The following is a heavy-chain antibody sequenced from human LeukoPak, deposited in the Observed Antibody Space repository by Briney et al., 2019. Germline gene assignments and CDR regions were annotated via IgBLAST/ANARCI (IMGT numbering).Heavy chain of an antibody. CDR1: GFTFSDYY. V-gene: IGHV3-11*01. CDR2: ISSSDSTI. D-gene: IGHD3-10*01. CDR3: ARGWSRGLVPPYYYYPMDV. J-gene: IGHJ6*02. Sequence: GSLRLSCAASGFTFSDYYMTWIRQAPGKGLEWVSYISSSDSTIYYADSVRGRFTISRDNAKNSLYLQMDSLRAEDTAMYYCARGWSRGLVPPYYYYPMDVWGQGTTVTVSS.